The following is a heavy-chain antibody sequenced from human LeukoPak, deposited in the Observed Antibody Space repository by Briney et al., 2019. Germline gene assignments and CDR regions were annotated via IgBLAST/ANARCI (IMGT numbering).Heavy chain of an antibody. CDR3: AREKYSYGSFDY. CDR1: GFTFSNYW. CDR2: INNDGSST. J-gene: IGHJ4*02. Sequence: GRSLRLSCAASGFTFSNYWMHWVRHAAGKGLVWVSRINNDGSSTRYADCVKGRFTISRDNAKNKLYLQMNSLRAEDTAVYYCAREKYSYGSFDYWGQGTLVTVSS. D-gene: IGHD5-18*01. V-gene: IGHV3-74*01.